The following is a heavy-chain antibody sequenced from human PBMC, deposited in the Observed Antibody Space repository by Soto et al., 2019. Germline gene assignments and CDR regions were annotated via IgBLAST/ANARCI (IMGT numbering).Heavy chain of an antibody. CDR2: INPNSGDT. J-gene: IGHJ6*02. CDR3: ARDEAIIGVYYGMDV. CDR1: GYTFAGYY. D-gene: IGHD2-21*01. Sequence: ASVKVSCKASGYTFAGYYMHCVLQSPLQGLEWMGWINPNSGDTKYAQKFQGRVTMTRDPSISTAYMELRRLRSDDTAVYYCARDEAIIGVYYGMDVWGQGTTVTVSS. V-gene: IGHV1-2*02.